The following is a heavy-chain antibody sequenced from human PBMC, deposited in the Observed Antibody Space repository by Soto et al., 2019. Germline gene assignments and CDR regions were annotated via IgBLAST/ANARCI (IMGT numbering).Heavy chain of an antibody. Sequence: GGSLRLSCAASGFTFSSYAMSWVRQAPGKGLEWVSAISGSGGSTYYADSVKGRLTISRDNSKNTLYLKINRLRAEEKAVDYCVRDERYYYDISGYLSPHYWGQGTLATVSS. D-gene: IGHD3-22*01. CDR2: ISGSGGST. CDR1: GFTFSSYA. J-gene: IGHJ4*02. V-gene: IGHV3-23*01. CDR3: VRDERYYYDISGYLSPHY.